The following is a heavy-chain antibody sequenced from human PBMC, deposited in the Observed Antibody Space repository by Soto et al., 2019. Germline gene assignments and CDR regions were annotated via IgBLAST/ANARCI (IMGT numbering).Heavy chain of an antibody. CDR3: ARDGGGARHQAGGMDV. D-gene: IGHD1-26*01. CDR1: GYTFTGYY. V-gene: IGHV1-2*04. Sequence: ASVKVSCKASGYTFTGYYMHWVRQAPGQGLEWMGWINPNSGGTNYAQKFQGWVTMTRDTSISTAYMELSRLRSDDTAVYYCARDGGGARHQAGGMDVWGQGTTVTVSS. CDR2: INPNSGGT. J-gene: IGHJ6*02.